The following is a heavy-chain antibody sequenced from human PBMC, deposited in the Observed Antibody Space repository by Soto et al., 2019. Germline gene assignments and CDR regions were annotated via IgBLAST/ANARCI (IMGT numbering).Heavy chain of an antibody. J-gene: IGHJ5*02. V-gene: IGHV3-23*01. CDR1: GFTFSSYA. CDR3: AQGGYVLLRRGPTNWFDP. CDR2: ISGSGGST. D-gene: IGHD2-15*01. Sequence: EVQLLESGGGLVQPGGSLRLSCAASGFTFSSYAMSWVRQAPGKGLEWVSAISGSGGSTYYADSVKGRFTISRDNSKNQVCLQMSSLRAEDTAVYYCAQGGYVLLRRGPTNWFDPWCEGTLVTVSS.